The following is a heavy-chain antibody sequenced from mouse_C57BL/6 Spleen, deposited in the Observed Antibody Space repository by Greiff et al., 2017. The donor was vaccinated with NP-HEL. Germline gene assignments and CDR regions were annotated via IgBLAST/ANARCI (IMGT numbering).Heavy chain of an antibody. CDR2: IDPSDSYT. CDR1: GYTFTSYW. J-gene: IGHJ2*01. V-gene: IGHV1-50*01. D-gene: IGHD2-3*01. CDR3: ARGLGQNYDGYYSDY. Sequence: QVQLQQPGAELVKPGASVKLSCKASGYTFTSYWMQWVKQRPGQGLEWIGEIDPSDSYTNYNQKFKGKATLTVDTSSSTAYMQLSSLTSEDSAVFDCARGLGQNYDGYYSDYWGQGTTLTVSS.